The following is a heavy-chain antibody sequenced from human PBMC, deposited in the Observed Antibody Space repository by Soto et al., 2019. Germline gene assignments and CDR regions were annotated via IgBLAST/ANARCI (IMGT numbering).Heavy chain of an antibody. J-gene: IGHJ4*02. D-gene: IGHD4-17*01. CDR2: ITGSGGRT. CDR3: AKDRYGDYGGIDY. Sequence: EVQLLESGGGLVQRGGSLRLSCAASGFTFSTYAMIWVRQAPGKGLEWVSVITGSGGRTYYADSVKGRFTISRDTSRKTLFLQMNSLRAEDTAVYYCAKDRYGDYGGIDYWGQGTMVTVSS. V-gene: IGHV3-23*01. CDR1: GFTFSTYA.